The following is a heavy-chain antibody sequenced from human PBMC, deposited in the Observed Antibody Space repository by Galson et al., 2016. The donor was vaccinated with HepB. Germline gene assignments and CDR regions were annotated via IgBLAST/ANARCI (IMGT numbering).Heavy chain of an antibody. V-gene: IGHV1-3*01. CDR2: INAGNGNT. J-gene: IGHJ4*02. D-gene: IGHD2-8*01. Sequence: SVKVSRKASGYTFTSYAMHWVRQAPGQRLEWMGWINAGNGNTKYSQKFQGRVTITRDTSASTAYMELSSLRSEDTAVYYCARVRRGLIFDYWGQGTLVTASS. CDR1: GYTFTSYA. CDR3: ARVRRGLIFDY.